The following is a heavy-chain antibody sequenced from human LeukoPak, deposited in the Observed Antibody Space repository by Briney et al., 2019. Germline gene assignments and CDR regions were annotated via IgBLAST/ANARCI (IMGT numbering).Heavy chain of an antibody. CDR1: GYRFTSYG. Sequence: GASVKVSCKTSGYRFTSYGISWVRQAPAQGLEWMGWVSTYNDKKDYAQKFQGRVIMTTDTSTTTAYMELGSLRSDDTAVYYCARHSGSYAVDYWGQGTLVTVSS. CDR3: ARHSGSYAVDY. D-gene: IGHD1-26*01. CDR2: VSTYNDKK. J-gene: IGHJ4*02. V-gene: IGHV1-18*01.